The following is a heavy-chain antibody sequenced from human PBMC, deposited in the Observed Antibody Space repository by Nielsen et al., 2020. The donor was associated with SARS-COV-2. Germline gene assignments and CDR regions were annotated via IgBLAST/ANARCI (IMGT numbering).Heavy chain of an antibody. J-gene: IGHJ3*02. CDR3: ARELTVGMATIGAFDI. CDR1: GYTFTGYY. D-gene: IGHD5-24*01. CDR2: INPNSGGT. V-gene: IGHV1-2*02. Sequence: ASVKVSCKASGYTFTGYYIHWVRQAPGQGLEWMGWINPNSGGTDYAQKFQGRVTMTWDTSITTAYMELPRLRSDDTAVYYCARELTVGMATIGAFDIWGQGTVVTVSS.